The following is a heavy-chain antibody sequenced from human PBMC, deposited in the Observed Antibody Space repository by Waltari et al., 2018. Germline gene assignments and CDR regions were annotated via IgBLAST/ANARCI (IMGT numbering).Heavy chain of an antibody. Sequence: QVQLQESGPGLVKPSETLSLTCTVSGGSISSYYWSWIRQPPGKGLEWIGYIYYSGSTNYNPSLKGRVTISVDTSKNQFSLKLSSVTAADTAVYYCARGYGDYGGWFDPWGQGTLVTVSS. CDR1: GGSISSYY. V-gene: IGHV4-59*01. D-gene: IGHD4-17*01. CDR3: ARGYGDYGGWFDP. J-gene: IGHJ5*02. CDR2: IYYSGST.